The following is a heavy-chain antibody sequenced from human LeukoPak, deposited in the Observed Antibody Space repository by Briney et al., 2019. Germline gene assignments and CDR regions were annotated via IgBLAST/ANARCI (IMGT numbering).Heavy chain of an antibody. V-gene: IGHV1-18*01. CDR2: MSAYNGNT. CDR3: AKDGEYQLLSLNNYGDRNWFDP. CDR1: GYTFTNYG. J-gene: IGHJ5*02. D-gene: IGHD2-2*01. Sequence: ASVKVSCKASGYTFTNYGLSWVRQAPGQGLQWVGWMSAYNGNTNYAQKLQDRVTLTMDRSTSIAYMELRSLRSDDTAVYYCAKDGEYQLLSLNNYGDRNWFDPWGQGTLVTVSS.